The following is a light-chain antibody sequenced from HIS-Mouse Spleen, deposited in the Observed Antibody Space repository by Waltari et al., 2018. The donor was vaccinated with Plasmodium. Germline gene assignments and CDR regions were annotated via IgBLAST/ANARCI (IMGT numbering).Light chain of an antibody. Sequence: VSPGQTARITCSGDALPKKYAYWYRQKSGQAPVLVIYEDSKRPSGIPERFSGSSSGTMATLTISGAQVEDEADYYCYSTDSSGNHRVFGGGTKLTVL. CDR3: YSTDSSGNHRV. J-gene: IGLJ3*02. CDR1: ALPKKY. CDR2: EDS. V-gene: IGLV3-10*01.